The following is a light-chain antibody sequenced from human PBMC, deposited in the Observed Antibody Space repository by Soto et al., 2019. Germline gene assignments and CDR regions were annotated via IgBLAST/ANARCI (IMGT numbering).Light chain of an antibody. Sequence: QSVLTQPASVSGSPGQSITISCTGTSSDVGGYNYVSWYQQHPGKAPKLMIYEVSNRPSRVSNRFSGSKSGNTASLTISGLQSEDEADYYCSSYAGSSTWVFGGGTKLTVL. CDR2: EVS. CDR1: SSDVGGYNY. J-gene: IGLJ3*02. CDR3: SSYAGSSTWV. V-gene: IGLV2-14*01.